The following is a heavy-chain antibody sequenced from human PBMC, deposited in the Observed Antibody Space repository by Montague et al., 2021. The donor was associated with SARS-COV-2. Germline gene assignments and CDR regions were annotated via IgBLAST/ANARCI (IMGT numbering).Heavy chain of an antibody. CDR3: VKFGDCTGGSCYGFFDY. Sequence: SLRLSCAASGFSLSSFVMSWVRQSPGKGLEWVSAITGRGSDTYYXXSLTGRFTISRDNSKNTLYLQMNGLRDDDTAVYYCVKFGDCTGGSCYGFFDYWGQGALVTVSS. D-gene: IGHD2-15*01. CDR2: ITGRGSDT. V-gene: IGHV3-23*01. CDR1: GFSLSSFV. J-gene: IGHJ4*02.